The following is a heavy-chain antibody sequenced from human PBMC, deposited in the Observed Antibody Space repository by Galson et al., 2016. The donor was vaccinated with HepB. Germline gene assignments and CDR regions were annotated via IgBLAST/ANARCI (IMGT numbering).Heavy chain of an antibody. D-gene: IGHD3-10*01. CDR1: GFTFSSYP. CDR3: AKDSSGRKDFTMVRKLSSMDV. Sequence: SLRLSCAASGFTFSSYPMSWVRQAPGKGLEWVSGISGSGGSTYYADSVKGRFTISRDNSKNTLYLQMNSLRAEDTAVYYCAKDSSGRKDFTMVRKLSSMDVWGQGTTVTVSS. V-gene: IGHV3-23*01. J-gene: IGHJ6*02. CDR2: ISGSGGST.